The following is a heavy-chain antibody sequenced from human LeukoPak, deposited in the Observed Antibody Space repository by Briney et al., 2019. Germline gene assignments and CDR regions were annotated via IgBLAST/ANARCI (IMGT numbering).Heavy chain of an antibody. CDR3: ARDDSGSYPDAFDI. CDR1: GFTFDDYG. D-gene: IGHD1-26*01. Sequence: PGGSLRLSCAASGFTFDDYGMSWVRKAPGKGLEWVSGINWNGGSTGYADSVKGRFTISRDNAKNSLYLQMNSLRAEDTALYHCARDDSGSYPDAFDIWDQGTMVTVSS. CDR2: INWNGGST. V-gene: IGHV3-20*01. J-gene: IGHJ3*02.